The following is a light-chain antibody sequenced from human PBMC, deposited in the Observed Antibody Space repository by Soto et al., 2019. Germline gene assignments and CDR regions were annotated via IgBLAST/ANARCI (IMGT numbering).Light chain of an antibody. CDR1: QGIGNG. V-gene: IGKV1-17*01. CDR3: LRHNDYSIT. J-gene: IGKJ5*01. Sequence: DIQMTQSPSSLAASVGDRVTITCRASQGIGNGLSWFQQKPGKAPKRLIYAASTLQSGVPSRFTGSASGTEFTLTVSSLQPEDFATYYCLRHNDYSITFGQGTRLEIK. CDR2: AAS.